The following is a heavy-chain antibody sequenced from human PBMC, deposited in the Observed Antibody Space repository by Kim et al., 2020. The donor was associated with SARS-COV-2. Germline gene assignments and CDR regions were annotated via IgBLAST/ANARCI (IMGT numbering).Heavy chain of an antibody. J-gene: IGHJ4*02. V-gene: IGHV1-46*01. Sequence: YAQKFQGRVTMTRDTSTSTVYMELSSLRSEDTAVYYCARVAVAGTASVDYWGQGTLVTVSS. CDR3: ARVAVAGTASVDY. D-gene: IGHD6-19*01.